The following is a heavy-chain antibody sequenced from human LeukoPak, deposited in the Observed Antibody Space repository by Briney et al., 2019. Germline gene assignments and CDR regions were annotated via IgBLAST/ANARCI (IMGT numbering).Heavy chain of an antibody. CDR2: INPNSGGT. J-gene: IGHJ4*02. V-gene: IGHV1-2*02. Sequence: ASVKVSCKASGYTFTSYYMHWVRQAPGQGLEWMGWINPNSGGTNYAQKFQGRVTMTRDTSISTAYMELSRLRSDDTAVYYYARVLRWSSTSCCFDYWGQGTLVTVSS. D-gene: IGHD2-2*01. CDR3: ARVLRWSSTSCCFDY. CDR1: GYTFTSYY.